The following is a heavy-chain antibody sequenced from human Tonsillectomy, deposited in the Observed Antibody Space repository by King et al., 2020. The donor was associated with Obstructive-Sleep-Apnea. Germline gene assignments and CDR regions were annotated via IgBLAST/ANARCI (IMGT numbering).Heavy chain of an antibody. CDR2: IYYSGST. CDR1: GGSISSYY. Sequence: QLQESGPGLVKPSETLSLTCSVSGGSISSYYWSWIRQPPGKGLEWIGYIYYSGSTNYNPSLKSRVTISVDTSKNQFSLKLSSVTAADTAVDYCVSTPDDYNSSWYVDYWGQGTLVTVSS. V-gene: IGHV4-59*01. CDR3: VSTPDDYNSSWYVDY. J-gene: IGHJ4*02. D-gene: IGHD6-13*01.